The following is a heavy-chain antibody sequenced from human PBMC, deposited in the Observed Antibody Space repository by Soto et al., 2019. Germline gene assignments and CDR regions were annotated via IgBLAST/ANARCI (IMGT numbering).Heavy chain of an antibody. Sequence: ASVKVSCKASGYTFTSYGISWVRQAPGQGLEWMGWISAYNGNTNYAQKLQGRVTMTTDTSTSTAYMEVRSLRSDDTAVYYCARDLVVVTAWNYGMDVWGQGTTVTVSS. D-gene: IGHD2-21*02. CDR2: ISAYNGNT. V-gene: IGHV1-18*04. CDR3: ARDLVVVTAWNYGMDV. CDR1: GYTFTSYG. J-gene: IGHJ6*02.